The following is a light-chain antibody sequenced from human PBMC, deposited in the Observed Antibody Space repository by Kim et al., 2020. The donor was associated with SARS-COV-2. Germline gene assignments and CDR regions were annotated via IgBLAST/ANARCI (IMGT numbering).Light chain of an antibody. CDR1: QSISSW. J-gene: IGKJ1*01. Sequence: TVGDRVTITCRASQSISSWLAWYQQKPGKAPKLLIYDASSLESGVPSRFSGSGSGTEFTLTISSLQPDDFATYYCQQYNSYSGTFGQGTKVDIK. CDR2: DAS. CDR3: QQYNSYSGT. V-gene: IGKV1-5*01.